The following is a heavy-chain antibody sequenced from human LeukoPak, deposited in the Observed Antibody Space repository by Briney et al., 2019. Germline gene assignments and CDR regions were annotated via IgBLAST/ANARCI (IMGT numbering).Heavy chain of an antibody. CDR3: ARHGGGGRAFDI. CDR2: IYTSGNT. D-gene: IGHD3-16*01. V-gene: IGHV4-59*08. Sequence: SDTLSLTCNFSGGSISSYSWSWIRQPPGKGGEWIGYIYTSGNTNYNPSLKSRVPTSVDTSKNQFSLKLSSVTAADTAVYYCARHGGGGRAFDIWGQGTMVTVSS. CDR1: GGSISSYS. J-gene: IGHJ3*02.